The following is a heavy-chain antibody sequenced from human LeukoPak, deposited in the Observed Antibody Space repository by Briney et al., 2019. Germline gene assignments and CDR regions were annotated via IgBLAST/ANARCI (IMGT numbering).Heavy chain of an antibody. V-gene: IGHV3-23*01. Sequence: GGSLRLSCAASGFTFSSYAMSWVRQAPGKGLEWVSAISGSGGSTYYADSVKGRFTISRDNSKNTLYLQMNSLRAEDTAVYYCAKSGSAWYQLLSNNWFDPWGQGTLVTVSS. D-gene: IGHD2-2*01. CDR2: ISGSGGST. CDR1: GFTFSSYA. CDR3: AKSGSAWYQLLSNNWFDP. J-gene: IGHJ5*02.